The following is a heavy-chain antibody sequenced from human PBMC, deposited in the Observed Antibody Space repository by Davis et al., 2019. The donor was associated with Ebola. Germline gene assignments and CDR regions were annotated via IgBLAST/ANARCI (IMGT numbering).Heavy chain of an antibody. V-gene: IGHV3-11*06. J-gene: IGHJ4*02. CDR2: ISSSSSYT. Sequence: PGGSLRLSCAASGFTFSDYYMSWIRQAPGKGLEWVSYISSSSSYTNYADSVKGRFTISKDNAKNSLYLQMNSLRAEDTAVYYCARVRIRFLEWLLSIDHFDYWGQGTLVTVSS. D-gene: IGHD3-3*01. CDR3: ARVRIRFLEWLLSIDHFDY. CDR1: GFTFSDYY.